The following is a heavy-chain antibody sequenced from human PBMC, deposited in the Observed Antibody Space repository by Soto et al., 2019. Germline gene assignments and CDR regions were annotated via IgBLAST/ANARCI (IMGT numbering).Heavy chain of an antibody. CDR3: AKARSSLLRVWVMGEL. CDR1: GFTFTSYG. Sequence: GGSLRLSCTASGFTFTSYGMHWVRQAPGKGLEWLAVISYDGKNQYFADSVKGRFAISRDSPRNTVYLQMSSLTPEDTAVYYCAKARSSLLRVWVMGELWGQGALVTVSS. J-gene: IGHJ4*02. CDR2: ISYDGKNQ. V-gene: IGHV3-30*18. D-gene: IGHD1-26*01.